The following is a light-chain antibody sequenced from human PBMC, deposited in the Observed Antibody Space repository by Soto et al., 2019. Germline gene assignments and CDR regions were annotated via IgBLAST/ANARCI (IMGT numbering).Light chain of an antibody. J-gene: IGKJ4*01. CDR2: GAS. Sequence: EIVLTQSPGTLSLSPGERATLSCRASQSVSSSYLAWYQQKPGQAPRLLIYGASSRATGIPDRFRGSGSGTDFTLTISSLVPDDFAVYYCQQYGSSPFLTFGGGTKVEIK. V-gene: IGKV3-20*01. CDR1: QSVSSSY. CDR3: QQYGSSPFLT.